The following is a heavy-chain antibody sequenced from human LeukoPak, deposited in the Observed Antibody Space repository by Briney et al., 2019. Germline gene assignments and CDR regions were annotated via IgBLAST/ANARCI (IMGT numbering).Heavy chain of an antibody. CDR3: ARGRRDGYRSRYDY. J-gene: IGHJ4*02. CDR1: GGSFSGYH. D-gene: IGHD5-24*01. CDR2: INHSGST. Sequence: SETLSLTCAVYGGSFSGYHWSWIRQPPGKGLERIGEINHSGSTNYNPSLKSRVTIPVDTSKNQFSLKLTSVTAADTAVYYCARGRRDGYRSRYDYWGQGTLVTVSS. V-gene: IGHV4-34*01.